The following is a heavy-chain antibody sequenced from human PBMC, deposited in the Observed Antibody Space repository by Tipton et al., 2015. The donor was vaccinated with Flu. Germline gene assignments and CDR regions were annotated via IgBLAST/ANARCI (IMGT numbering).Heavy chain of an antibody. CDR1: GGSVNSSDFY. D-gene: IGHD2-15*01. V-gene: IGHV4-39*07. CDR3: TRQVEAATRSSS. J-gene: IGHJ4*02. Sequence: PGLVKPSETLSLTCTVSGGSVNSSDFYWGWVRQPPGKGPEWIGSIFHSGTTYYDLSLQSRVTISVDTSRNQFSLKMKSVTVADTAVYYCTRQVEAATRSSSWGQGTRVTVSS. CDR2: IFHSGTT.